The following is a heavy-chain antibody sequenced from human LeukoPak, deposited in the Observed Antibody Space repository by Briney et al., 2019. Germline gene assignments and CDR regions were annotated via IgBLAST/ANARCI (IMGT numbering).Heavy chain of an antibody. Sequence: SETLSLTCTVSGGSISNYYWSWIRQPAGEGLEWIGRIYTSGSTTYSPSLKSRVTISVDTSKNQFSLQLSSVTAADTAVYYCARQYFGSGKYYYAMDVWGQGTTVSVSS. CDR3: ARQYFGSGKYYYAMDV. CDR1: GGSISNYY. D-gene: IGHD3-10*01. J-gene: IGHJ6*02. CDR2: IYTSGST. V-gene: IGHV4-4*07.